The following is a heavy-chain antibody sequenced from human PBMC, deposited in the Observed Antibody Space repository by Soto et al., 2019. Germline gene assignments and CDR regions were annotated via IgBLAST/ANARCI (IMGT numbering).Heavy chain of an antibody. CDR2: LSHDETSE. J-gene: IGHJ4*02. CDR3: VRNKDTTMMIGEIFGY. D-gene: IGHD3-10*02. V-gene: IGHV3-33*01. Sequence: QVQLVESGGGVVQPGRSLRLSCAASGFTFSNYGMHWVRQAPGKGLEWVAVLSHDETSEAYGESVKGRFTISRDNSRNTLFLQMDSLRAEDTAFYYCVRNKDTTMMIGEIFGYWGRGTLVTVSS. CDR1: GFTFSNYG.